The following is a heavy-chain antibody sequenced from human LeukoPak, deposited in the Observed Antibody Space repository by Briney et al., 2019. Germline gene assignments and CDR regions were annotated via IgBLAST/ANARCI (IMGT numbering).Heavy chain of an antibody. CDR1: GHTFTGYY. D-gene: IGHD5-18*01. CDR2: INPNSGGT. Sequence: ASVKVSCKASGHTFTGYYMHWVRQAPGQGLEWMGWINPNSGGTNYAQKFQGRVTMTRDTPISTAYMELSRLRSDDTAVYYCALLESGYSYLFDYWGQGTLVTVSS. J-gene: IGHJ4*02. V-gene: IGHV1-2*02. CDR3: ALLESGYSYLFDY.